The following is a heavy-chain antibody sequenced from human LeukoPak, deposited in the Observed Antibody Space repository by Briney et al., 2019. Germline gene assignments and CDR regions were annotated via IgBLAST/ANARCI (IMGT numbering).Heavy chain of an antibody. CDR3: ARTEESGYSYGYFGYYYYMDV. CDR1: GGSISSYY. J-gene: IGHJ6*03. V-gene: IGHV4-59*01. Sequence: PSETLSLTCTVAGGSISSYYWSWIRQPPGKGLEYIGYIYYSGSTNYNPSLKSRVTISVETSKSQFSLKRSSVTAADTAVYYWARTEESGYSYGYFGYYYYMDVWGKGTTVTVSS. D-gene: IGHD5-18*01. CDR2: IYYSGST.